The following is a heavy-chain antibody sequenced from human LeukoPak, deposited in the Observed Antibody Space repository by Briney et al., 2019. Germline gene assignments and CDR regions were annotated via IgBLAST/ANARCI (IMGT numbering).Heavy chain of an antibody. CDR2: IRSDATNK. CDR1: GFIFSNYG. V-gene: IGHV3-30*02. J-gene: IGHJ4*02. D-gene: IGHD3-22*01. CDR3: AKYKKYYYDSSGYLDY. Sequence: GGSLRLSCAASGFIFSNYGMHWVRQAPGKGLEWVAFIRSDATNKYYADPVRGRFTISRDNSKNTLYLQMNSLRAEDTAVYYCAKYKKYYYDSSGYLDYWGQGTLVTVSS.